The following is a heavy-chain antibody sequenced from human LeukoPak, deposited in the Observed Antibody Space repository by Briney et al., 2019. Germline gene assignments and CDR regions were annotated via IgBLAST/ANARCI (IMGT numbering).Heavy chain of an antibody. CDR1: GFTFSNYA. CDR3: VKAKTRYDYVWGSYLDD. D-gene: IGHD3-16*02. Sequence: QPGGSLRLSCEASGFTFSNYALTWVRQAPGMGREWVSAVSGSGDSTYYADSVKGRFTISRDNSKNTLYPQMNSLRAEDTAVYYCVKAKTRYDYVWGSYLDDWGQGTLVTVSS. J-gene: IGHJ4*02. CDR2: VSGSGDST. V-gene: IGHV3-23*01.